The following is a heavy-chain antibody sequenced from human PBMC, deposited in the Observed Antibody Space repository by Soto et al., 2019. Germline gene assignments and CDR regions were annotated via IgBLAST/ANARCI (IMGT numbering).Heavy chain of an antibody. J-gene: IGHJ6*02. CDR2: IKNDGSEK. D-gene: IGHD3-3*01. CDR1: GFTFSNYW. Sequence: PGGSLRLSCAASGFTFSNYWMSWVRQAPGKGLEWVANIKNDGSEKYYVDSVKGRFTISRDTAKNSLFLQMNSLRSEDTAVYYCARTTYYDSWGQGTTVT. CDR3: ARTTYYDS. V-gene: IGHV3-7*01.